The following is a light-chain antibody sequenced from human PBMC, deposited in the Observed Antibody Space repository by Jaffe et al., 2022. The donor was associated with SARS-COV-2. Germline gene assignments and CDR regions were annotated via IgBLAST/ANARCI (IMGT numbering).Light chain of an antibody. CDR1: SSDVGGYNY. J-gene: IGLJ1*01. CDR2: DVS. Sequence: QSALTQPASVSGSPGQSITISCTGTSSDVGGYNYVSWYQQHPDKAPTLMIYDVSNRPSGVSNRFSGSKSGNTASLTISGLQAEDEADYYCSSYTSSSTLYVFGTGTKVTVL. V-gene: IGLV2-14*01. CDR3: SSYTSSSTLYV.